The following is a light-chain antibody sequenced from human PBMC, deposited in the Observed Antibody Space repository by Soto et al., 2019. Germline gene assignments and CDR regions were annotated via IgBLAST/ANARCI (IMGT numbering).Light chain of an antibody. CDR3: QQYNSYSAT. Sequence: AIQMTQSPSSLSASVGDRVTITCRASQGIRNDLGWYQQKPGKAPKLLIYDASSLESGVPSRFSGSGSGTEFTLTISSLQPDDFATYYCQQYNSYSATFGQGTKVDI. V-gene: IGKV1-13*02. CDR1: QGIRND. J-gene: IGKJ1*01. CDR2: DAS.